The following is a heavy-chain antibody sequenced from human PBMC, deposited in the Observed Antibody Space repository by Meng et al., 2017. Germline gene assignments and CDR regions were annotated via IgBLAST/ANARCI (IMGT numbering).Heavy chain of an antibody. Sequence: GGSLRLSCAASGFTFSSYEMNWVRQAPGKGLEWVSVIYSGGSTYYADSVKGRFTISRDNSKNTLYLQMNSLRAEDTAVYYCASEPGIAAAGYPHNAFDIWGQGTMVNVSS. CDR1: GFTFSSYE. CDR2: IYSGGST. V-gene: IGHV3-53*01. J-gene: IGHJ3*02. CDR3: ASEPGIAAAGYPHNAFDI. D-gene: IGHD6-13*01.